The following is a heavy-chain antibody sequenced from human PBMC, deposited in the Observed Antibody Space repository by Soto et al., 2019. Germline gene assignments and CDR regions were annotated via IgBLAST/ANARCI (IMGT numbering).Heavy chain of an antibody. CDR2: ISAYNGNT. CDR1: GYTFTSYG. CDR3: ARGPRPYSSGWDGPGAFDI. J-gene: IGHJ3*02. V-gene: IGHV1-18*01. Sequence: ASVKVSCKASGYTFTSYGISWVRQAPGQGLEWMGRISAYNGNTNYAQKLQGRVTMTTDTSTSTAYMELRSLRSDDTAVYYCARGPRPYSSGWDGPGAFDIWGQGTMVTVSS. D-gene: IGHD6-19*01.